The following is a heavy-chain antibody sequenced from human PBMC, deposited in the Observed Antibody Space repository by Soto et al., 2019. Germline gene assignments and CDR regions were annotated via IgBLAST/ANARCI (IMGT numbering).Heavy chain of an antibody. CDR1: GFSLTTNGMC. CDR2: IDWDDNT. J-gene: IGHJ5*02. D-gene: IGHD3-22*01. CDR3: ARIPCGNYYTENFFDP. V-gene: IGHV2-70*01. Sequence: SGPTLVNPTQTLTLTCTFSGFSLTTNGMCLSWIHQPPGKALEWLALIDWDDNTYYSTSLNNRLTLSKDTSKNQVVLLVRHMGPVDTATYYCARIPCGNYYTENFFDPWGQGIPVTVSS.